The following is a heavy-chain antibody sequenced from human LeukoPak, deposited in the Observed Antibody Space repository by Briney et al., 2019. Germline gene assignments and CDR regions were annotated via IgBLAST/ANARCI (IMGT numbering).Heavy chain of an antibody. CDR3: ARLLLRGEYFGSGSYPMSY. CDR2: ISSSSSYI. D-gene: IGHD3-10*01. V-gene: IGHV3-21*01. CDR1: GFTFSGYS. J-gene: IGHJ4*02. Sequence: GGSLRLSCAASGFTFSGYSMNWVRQAPGKGLEWVSSISSSSSYIYYVDSVKGRFTISRDNAKNSLYLQMNSLRAEDTAVYYCARLLLRGEYFGSGSYPMSYWGQGTLVTVSS.